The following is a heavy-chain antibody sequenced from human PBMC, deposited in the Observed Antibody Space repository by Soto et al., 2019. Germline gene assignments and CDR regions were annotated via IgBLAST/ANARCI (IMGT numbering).Heavy chain of an antibody. CDR3: ASVLGYCSGGSCYYYYMDV. D-gene: IGHD2-15*01. V-gene: IGHV3-53*04. CDR2: IYSGGST. J-gene: IGHJ6*03. Sequence: PGGSLRLSCAASGFTVSSNYMSWVRPAPGKGLEWVSVIYSGGSTYYADSVKGRFTISRHNSKNTLYLQMNSLRAEDTAVYYCASVLGYCSGGSCYYYYMDVWGKGTTVTVSS. CDR1: GFTVSSNY.